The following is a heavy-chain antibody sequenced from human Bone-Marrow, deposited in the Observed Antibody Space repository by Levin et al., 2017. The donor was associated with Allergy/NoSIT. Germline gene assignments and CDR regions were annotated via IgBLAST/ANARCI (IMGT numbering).Heavy chain of an antibody. CDR1: GFTFNDFA. CDR2: IMWNSARM. CDR3: VKDRSSVDNWNCGGPFES. J-gene: IGHJ4*02. Sequence: HAGGSLRLSCEASGFTFNDFAMHWVRQIPGKGLEWVTGIMWNSARMDYADSVKGRFTISRDNAKNSLYLEMNALRVEDTALYYCVKDRSSVDNWNCGGPFESWGQGTLVTVSS. V-gene: IGHV3-9*01. D-gene: IGHD1-7*01.